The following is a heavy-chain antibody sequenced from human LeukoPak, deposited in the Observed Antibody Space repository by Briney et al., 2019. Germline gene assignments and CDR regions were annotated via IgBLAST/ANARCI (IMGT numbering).Heavy chain of an antibody. Sequence: PSETLSLTCTVSNASIATSSYYWGWIRQPPGKGLGWIGNIYYSGTTNYNPSLKGRVAFFLDTSKNQFSLKLTSVTAADTAVYYCARRQRYPYYFNSWGQGTLVTVSS. CDR2: IYYSGTT. CDR3: ARRQRYPYYFNS. D-gene: IGHD2-2*01. CDR1: NASIATSSYY. V-gene: IGHV4-39*01. J-gene: IGHJ4*02.